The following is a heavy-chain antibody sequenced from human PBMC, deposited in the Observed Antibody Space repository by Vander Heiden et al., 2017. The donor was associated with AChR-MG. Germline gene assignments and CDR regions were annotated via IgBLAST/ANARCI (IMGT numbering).Heavy chain of an antibody. CDR1: TYSISSGYY. CDR2: IYHDGNT. V-gene: IGHV4-38-2*01. D-gene: IGHD3-3*01. J-gene: IGHJ5*02. Sequence: QVQLQESGPGLVRPSETLSLTCDVSTYSISSGYYWGWIRQPPGKGLEWIGSIYHDGNTYNNPSLKSRTTMSVDTSKNQFSLNLSSMTAADTAVYYCARAGLEYDFGSGYFNWFDPWGQVILVTVS. CDR3: ARAGLEYDFGSGYFNWFDP.